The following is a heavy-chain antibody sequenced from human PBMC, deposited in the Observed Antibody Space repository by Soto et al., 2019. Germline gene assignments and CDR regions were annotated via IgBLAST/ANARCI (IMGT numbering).Heavy chain of an antibody. CDR3: ARGAPNWVFDY. J-gene: IGHJ4*02. V-gene: IGHV4-30-2*01. D-gene: IGHD7-27*01. Sequence: SETLSLTCAVSGGSISSGGYSWSWIRQPPGNGLEWIGYIYHSGSTYYNPSLKSRVTISVDRSKNQFSLKLSSVTAADTAVYYCARGAPNWVFDYWGQGTLVTVSS. CDR1: GGSISSGGYS. CDR2: IYHSGST.